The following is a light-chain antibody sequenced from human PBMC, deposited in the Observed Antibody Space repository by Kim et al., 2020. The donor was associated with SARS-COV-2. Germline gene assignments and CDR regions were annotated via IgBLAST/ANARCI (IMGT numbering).Light chain of an antibody. J-gene: IGLJ2*01. CDR2: DVN. Sequence: QSALTQPRSVSGSPGQSVTISCTGTSGDIGGYDYVSWYQHHPGKVPKLLIYDVNKWPSGVPDRFSGSKSGNTASLTISGLQVEDEADYYCCSYSGRYIFVFGGGPQLTVL. CDR1: SGDIGGYDY. CDR3: CSYSGRYIFV. V-gene: IGLV2-11*01.